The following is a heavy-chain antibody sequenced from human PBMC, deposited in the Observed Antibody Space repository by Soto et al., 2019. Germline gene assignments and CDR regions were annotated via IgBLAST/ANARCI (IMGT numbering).Heavy chain of an antibody. D-gene: IGHD3-3*01. Sequence: ASVKVSCKASGYTFTSYGISWVRQAPGQGLEKMGWISAYNGNTNYAQKLQGRVTMTTDTSTSTAYMELRSLRSDDTAVYYCARGMYYVFWSGYYNPRGDYGMDVWGQGTTVTV. CDR1: GYTFTSYG. CDR3: ARGMYYVFWSGYYNPRGDYGMDV. V-gene: IGHV1-18*01. CDR2: ISAYNGNT. J-gene: IGHJ6*02.